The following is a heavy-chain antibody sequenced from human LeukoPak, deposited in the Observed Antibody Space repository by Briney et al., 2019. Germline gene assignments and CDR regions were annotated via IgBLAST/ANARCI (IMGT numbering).Heavy chain of an antibody. CDR3: ARDLDREGGIGYY. CDR2: ISTTSSYI. J-gene: IGHJ4*02. D-gene: IGHD3-16*02. CDR1: GFTFSSYN. Sequence: PGGSLRLSCAASGFTFSSYNMNWVRQAPGKGLEWVSSISTTSSYIYYADSVKGRFAISRDDAKDSLYLQMNSLRAEDTAVYYCARDLDREGGIGYYWGQGTLVTVSS. V-gene: IGHV3-21*01.